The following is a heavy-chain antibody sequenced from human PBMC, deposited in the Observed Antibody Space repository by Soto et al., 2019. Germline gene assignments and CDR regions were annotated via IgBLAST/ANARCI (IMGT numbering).Heavy chain of an antibody. CDR2: ISASSGNT. CDR3: ARETKFYGFWSGYYRFDT. V-gene: IGHV1-18*01. J-gene: IGHJ5*02. Sequence: QTQLVQSGPEVKNPGASVKVSCKASGYSFNSYGISWVRQAPGQGLEWMGWISASSGNTTYAQELQGRVTMTTDTATTTAYMELRSVTSDDTAVYYCARETKFYGFWSGYYRFDTWGQGTLVSVSS. D-gene: IGHD3-3*01. CDR1: GYSFNSYG.